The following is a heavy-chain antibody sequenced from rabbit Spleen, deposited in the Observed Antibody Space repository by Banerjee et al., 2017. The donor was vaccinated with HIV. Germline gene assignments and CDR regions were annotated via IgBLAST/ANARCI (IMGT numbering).Heavy chain of an antibody. J-gene: IGHJ4*01. CDR3: ARSGGSDYFYFNL. V-gene: IGHV1S45*01. D-gene: IGHD8-1*01. CDR2: IYNGDGST. Sequence: QEQLKETGGGLVQPGGSLALTCKASGFSLSNNYYMCWVRQAPGKGPEWIACIYNGDGSTYYASWAKGRFTISKTSSTTVTLQMTSLTAADTATYFCARSGGSDYFYFNLWGPGTLVTV. CDR1: GFSLSNNYY.